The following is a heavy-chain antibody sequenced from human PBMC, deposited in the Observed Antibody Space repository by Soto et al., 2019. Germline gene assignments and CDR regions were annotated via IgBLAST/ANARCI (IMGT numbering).Heavy chain of an antibody. Sequence: QVQLVQSGAEVKKPGYSVKVSCKASGGTFSSYAISWVRQAPGQGLEWMGGIIPIFGTANYAQKFQGRVTITADKSTSTAYMELSCLRSEDTAVHYCARDRGSSSWDAFDIWGQVTMVTVSS. CDR3: ARDRGSSSWDAFDI. J-gene: IGHJ3*02. CDR1: GGTFSSYA. D-gene: IGHD6-13*01. CDR2: IIPIFGTA. V-gene: IGHV1-69*06.